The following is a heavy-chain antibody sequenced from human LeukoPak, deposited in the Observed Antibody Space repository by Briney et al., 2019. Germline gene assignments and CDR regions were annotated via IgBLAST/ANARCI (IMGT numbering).Heavy chain of an antibody. CDR1: GFTFSSYW. V-gene: IGHV3-7*04. CDR3: ARDGGGRTFFDY. D-gene: IGHD1-14*01. J-gene: IGHJ4*02. CDR2: IKQDGSEK. Sequence: GGSLRVSCAASGFTFSSYWMSWVRQAPGKGLEWVANIKQDGSEKYYVDSVKGRFTISRDNAKNSVFLQMNSLRAEDTAVYYCARDGGGRTFFDYWGQGTPVTVSS.